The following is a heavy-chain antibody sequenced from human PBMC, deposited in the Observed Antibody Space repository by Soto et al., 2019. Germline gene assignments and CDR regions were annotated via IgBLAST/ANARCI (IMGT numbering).Heavy chain of an antibody. CDR1: GGSISSSSYY. CDR2: IYYSGST. CDR3: ARASYYYDRSGAYNWFDP. J-gene: IGHJ5*02. D-gene: IGHD3-22*01. Sequence: SETLSLTCTVSGGSISSSSYYWGWIRQPPGKGLEWIGYIYYSGSTNYNPSLKSRVTISVDTSKNQFSLKLSSVTAADTAVYYCARASYYYDRSGAYNWFDPWGQGTLVTVSS. V-gene: IGHV4-39*07.